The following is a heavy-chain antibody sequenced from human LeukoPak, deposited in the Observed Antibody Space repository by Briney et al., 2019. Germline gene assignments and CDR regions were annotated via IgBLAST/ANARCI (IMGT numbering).Heavy chain of an antibody. CDR3: ARNHPRGDGYAY. V-gene: IGHV1-46*01. D-gene: IGHD2-2*03. CDR2: INPSGGSP. CDR1: GYTFTNYY. Sequence: GASVKVFCKASGYTFTNYYIHWVRQAPGQGLDWVGIINPSGGSPTYAQTFQGRISLTWDTSTSTVYMELSSLTSDDTAVYYCARNHPRGDGYAYWGQGTLVTVSS. J-gene: IGHJ4*02.